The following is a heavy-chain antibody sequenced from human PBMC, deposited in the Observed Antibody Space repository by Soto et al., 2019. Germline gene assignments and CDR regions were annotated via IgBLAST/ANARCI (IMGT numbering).Heavy chain of an antibody. J-gene: IGHJ4*02. CDR1: GGSISGSY. V-gene: IGHV4-4*07. Sequence: SDTLSLPCTVSGGSISGSYWTWIRQPAGKGLEWIGRIFVTGATNYNASLKGRVAMSIHTSKKTFSPTLTSVTSADTAVYYCARTPSSMPGTIEYWAQGTLLTV. CDR2: IFVTGAT. CDR3: ARTPSSMPGTIEY. D-gene: IGHD1-1*01.